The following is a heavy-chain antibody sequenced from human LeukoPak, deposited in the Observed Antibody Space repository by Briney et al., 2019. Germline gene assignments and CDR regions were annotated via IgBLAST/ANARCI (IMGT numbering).Heavy chain of an antibody. CDR2: ISAYNGNT. CDR3: ASSYYDSSGHYGMDV. D-gene: IGHD3-22*01. Sequence: GASVKVSCKASGYTFTSYGISWVRQAPGQGLEWMGWISAYNGNTNYAQKLQGRVTMTTDTSTSTAYMELRSLGSDDTAVYYCASSYYDSSGHYGMDVWGQGTTVTVSS. J-gene: IGHJ6*02. CDR1: GYTFTSYG. V-gene: IGHV1-18*01.